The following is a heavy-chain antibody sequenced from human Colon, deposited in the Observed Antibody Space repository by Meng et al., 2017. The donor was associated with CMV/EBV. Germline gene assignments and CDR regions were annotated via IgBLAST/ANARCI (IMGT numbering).Heavy chain of an antibody. J-gene: IGHJ6*02. CDR1: GFTFSSYS. D-gene: IGHD3-10*01. Sequence: GESLKISCAASGFTFSSYSMNWVRQAPGKGLEWVSRISSGGATTNYADSVRGRFTVSRDNAKKMLYLQMNSLRAEDTAVYFCAPITVVPGVLSMDVWGLGTTVTVSS. CDR3: APITVVPGVLSMDV. CDR2: ISSGGATT. V-gene: IGHV3-74*01.